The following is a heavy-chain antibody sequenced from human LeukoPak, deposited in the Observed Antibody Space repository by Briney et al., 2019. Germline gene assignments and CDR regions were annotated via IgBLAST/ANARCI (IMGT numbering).Heavy chain of an antibody. Sequence: SETLSLTCTVSGGSISSSSYYWGWLRQPPGKGLEWIGSIYYSGSTYYNPSLKSRVTISVDTSKNQFSLKLSSVTAADTAVYYCASYDSSGYYLALDYWGQGTLVTVSS. D-gene: IGHD3-22*01. CDR2: IYYSGST. J-gene: IGHJ4*02. CDR1: GGSISSSSYY. V-gene: IGHV4-39*01. CDR3: ASYDSSGYYLALDY.